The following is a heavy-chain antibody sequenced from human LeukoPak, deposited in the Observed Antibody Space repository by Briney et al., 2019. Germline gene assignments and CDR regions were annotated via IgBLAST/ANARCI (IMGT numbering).Heavy chain of an antibody. CDR2: ISWNSGSI. D-gene: IGHD1-26*01. V-gene: IGHV3-9*01. J-gene: IGHJ4*02. Sequence: GGSLSLSCAASGFTFDDYAMHWVRQAPGKGLEWVSGISWNSGSIGYADSVKGRFTISRDNAKNSLYLQMNSLRAEDTALYYCAKDIMGIVGATTVFDYWGQGTLVTVSS. CDR3: AKDIMGIVGATTVFDY. CDR1: GFTFDDYA.